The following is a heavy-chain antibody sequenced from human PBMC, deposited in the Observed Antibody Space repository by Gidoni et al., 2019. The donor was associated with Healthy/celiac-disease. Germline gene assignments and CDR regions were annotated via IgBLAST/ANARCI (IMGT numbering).Heavy chain of an antibody. CDR1: GFPFSSYA. Sequence: QVQLVESGGGVVQPGRSLRLSCAASGFPFSSYAMHWVRQAPGKGLEWVAVISYDGSNKYYADSVKGRFTSARDNSKNTLYLQMNSLRAEDTAVYYCTRGGTDYDILTGGGYWGQGTLVTVSS. J-gene: IGHJ4*02. D-gene: IGHD3-9*01. V-gene: IGHV3-30-3*01. CDR3: TRGGTDYDILTGGGY. CDR2: ISYDGSNK.